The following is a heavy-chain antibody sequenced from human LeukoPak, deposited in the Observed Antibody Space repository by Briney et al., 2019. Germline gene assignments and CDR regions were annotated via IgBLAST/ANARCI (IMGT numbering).Heavy chain of an antibody. CDR2: IKQDGSEK. J-gene: IGHJ4*02. V-gene: IGHV3-7*03. Sequence: GGSLRLSCAASGFTFNSYWMSWVRQAPGKGLEWVANIKQDGSEKYYVDSVKGRFTISRDNAKNSLYLQMNSLRAEDTAVYYCARERGFDYWGQGTLVTVSS. CDR3: ARERGFDY. CDR1: GFTFNSYW.